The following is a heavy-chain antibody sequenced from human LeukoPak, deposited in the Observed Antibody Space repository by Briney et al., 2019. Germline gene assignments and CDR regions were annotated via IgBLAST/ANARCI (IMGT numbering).Heavy chain of an antibody. CDR3: ARDHCSSTSCPLNWFDP. Sequence: WAAVKVSCKASGYTFTSYGISWVRQAPAQGVEWMGWISAYNGNTNYAQKLQGRVTMTTDTSTSTAYMELRSLRSDDTAVYYCARDHCSSTSCPLNWFDPWGQGTLVTVSS. J-gene: IGHJ5*02. V-gene: IGHV1-18*01. D-gene: IGHD2-2*01. CDR1: GYTFTSYG. CDR2: ISAYNGNT.